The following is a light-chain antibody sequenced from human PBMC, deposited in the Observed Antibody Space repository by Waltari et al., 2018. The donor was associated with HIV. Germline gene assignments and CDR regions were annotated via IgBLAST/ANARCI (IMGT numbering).Light chain of an antibody. CDR2: DTS. Sequence: EIVLTQSPGALYLSPGARSTLSCRASQTISTSSFAWYQQKAGQAPRLLIYDTSIRATGIPDRLSGSGSGTDFTLTISRLEPEDFAVYYCQQYGNSPRFTFGPGTKVNMK. CDR1: QTISTSS. J-gene: IGKJ3*01. V-gene: IGKV3-20*01. CDR3: QQYGNSPRFT.